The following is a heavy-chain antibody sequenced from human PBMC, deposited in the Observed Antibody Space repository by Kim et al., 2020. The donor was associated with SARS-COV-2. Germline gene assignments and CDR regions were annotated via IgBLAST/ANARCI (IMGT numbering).Heavy chain of an antibody. V-gene: IGHV3-66*01. Sequence: GGSLRLSCAASGFTVSSNYMSWVRQAPGKGLEWVSVIYSGGSTYYADSVKGRFTISRDNSKNTLYLQMNSLRAEDTAVYYCAREAYYYDSSGYSDYWGQGTLVTVSS. D-gene: IGHD3-22*01. J-gene: IGHJ4*02. CDR3: AREAYYYDSSGYSDY. CDR2: IYSGGST. CDR1: GFTVSSNY.